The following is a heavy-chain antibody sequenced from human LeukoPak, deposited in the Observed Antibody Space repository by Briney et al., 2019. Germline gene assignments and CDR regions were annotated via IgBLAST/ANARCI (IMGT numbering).Heavy chain of an antibody. V-gene: IGHV4-61*01. D-gene: IGHD3-3*01. CDR3: ARDGYYDFWSGPNLYYYGMDV. Sequence: SETLSLTCTVSGGSVSSGSYYWSWIRQPPGKGLEWIGYIYYSGSTNYNPSLKSRVTISVDTSKNQFSLKLSSVTAADTAVYYCARDGYYDFWSGPNLYYYGMDVWGQGTTVTVSS. CDR2: IYYSGST. J-gene: IGHJ6*02. CDR1: GGSVSSGSYY.